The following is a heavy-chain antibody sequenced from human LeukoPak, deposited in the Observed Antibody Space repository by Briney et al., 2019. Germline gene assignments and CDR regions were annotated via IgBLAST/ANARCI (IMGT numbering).Heavy chain of an antibody. J-gene: IGHJ4*02. CDR1: GFTFSSYG. CDR2: IRYYGSNK. CDR3: AKDELVSGSHY. Sequence: GGSLRLSCAASGFTFSSYGMHWVRQAPGKGLEWVAFIRYYGSNKYYADSVKGRFTISRDNSKNTLYLQMNSLRAEDTAVYYCAKDELVSGSHYWGQGTLVTVSS. D-gene: IGHD1-26*01. V-gene: IGHV3-30*02.